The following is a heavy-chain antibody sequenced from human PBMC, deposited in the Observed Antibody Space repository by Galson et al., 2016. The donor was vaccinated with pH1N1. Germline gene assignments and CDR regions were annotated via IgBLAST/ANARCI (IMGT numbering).Heavy chain of an antibody. J-gene: IGHJ3*02. CDR3: ARHSTSGFPGIEVTARRRPFDI. CDR1: GGSFSGHY. Sequence: LYGGSFSGHYWSWIRQSPGKGLEWIGEISHSGRSDYNPSLEGRVTVSIDTSMNQFSLNLMSVAAADTAVYYCARHSTSGFPGIEVTARRRPFDIWGPGTMVIVSS. CDR2: ISHSGRS. D-gene: IGHD2-21*02. V-gene: IGHV4-34*01.